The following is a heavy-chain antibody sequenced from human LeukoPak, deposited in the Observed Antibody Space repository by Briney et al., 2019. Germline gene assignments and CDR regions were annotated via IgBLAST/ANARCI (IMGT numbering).Heavy chain of an antibody. J-gene: IGHJ4*02. CDR1: GGSFSGYY. Sequence: SGTLSLTCAVYGGSFSGYYWSWIRQPSGKGLEWIGEINHSGSTNYNPSLKSRVTISVDTSKNQFSLKLSSVTAADRAVYYCASKSMQSDYWGQGSLVTDSS. D-gene: IGHD2-8*01. CDR2: INHSGST. CDR3: ASKSMQSDY. V-gene: IGHV4-34*01.